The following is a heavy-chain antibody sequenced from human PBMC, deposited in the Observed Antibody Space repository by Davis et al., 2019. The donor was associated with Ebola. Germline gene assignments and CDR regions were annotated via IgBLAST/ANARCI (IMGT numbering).Heavy chain of an antibody. V-gene: IGHV4-4*02. J-gene: IGHJ5*02. CDR2: IYYSGST. D-gene: IGHD1-26*01. CDR3: ARVRSYTWFDP. CDR1: GGSISSSNW. Sequence: SETLSLTCTVSGGSISSSNWWRWVRQPPGKGLEWIGYIYYSGSTNYNPSLKSRVTISVDTSKNQFSLKLSSVTAADTAVYYCARVRSYTWFDPWGQGTLVTVSS.